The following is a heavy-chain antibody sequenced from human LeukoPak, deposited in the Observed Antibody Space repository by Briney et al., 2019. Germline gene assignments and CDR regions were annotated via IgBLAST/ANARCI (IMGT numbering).Heavy chain of an antibody. Sequence: SQTLSLTCAISGDSVSSNSAAWNWIRQSPSRGLEWLGRTYYGSKWYNDYAVSVKSRITINPDTSKNQFSLQLNSVTPEDTAVYYCARDDRLPGGDYVPFDYWGQGTLVTVSS. CDR3: ARDDRLPGGDYVPFDY. D-gene: IGHD4-17*01. CDR2: TYYGSKWYN. V-gene: IGHV6-1*01. CDR1: GDSVSSNSAA. J-gene: IGHJ4*02.